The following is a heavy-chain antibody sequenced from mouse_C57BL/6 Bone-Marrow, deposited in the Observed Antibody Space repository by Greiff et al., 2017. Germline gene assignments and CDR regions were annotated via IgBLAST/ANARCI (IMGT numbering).Heavy chain of an antibody. CDR2: IDPSDSYT. CDR1: GYTFTSYW. V-gene: IGHV1-69*01. Sequence: QVQLQQPGAELVMPGASVKLSCKASGYTFTSYWMHWVKQRPGQGLEWIGEIDPSDSYTNYNQKFKGKSTLTVDKSSSTAYMQLSSLTSEDSAVYDCARSAYYSNLYAMDYWGQGTSVTVSS. D-gene: IGHD2-5*01. CDR3: ARSAYYSNLYAMDY. J-gene: IGHJ4*01.